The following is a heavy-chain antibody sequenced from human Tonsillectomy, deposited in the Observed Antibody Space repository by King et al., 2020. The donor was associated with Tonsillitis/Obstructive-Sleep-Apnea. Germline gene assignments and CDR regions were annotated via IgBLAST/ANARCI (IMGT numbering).Heavy chain of an antibody. Sequence: QLVQSGAEVKKPGASVKVSCKASGYTFTGYYIHWVRQAPGQGLEWMGWINPNNGGTKYAQKFQGRVTVTRDTSISTAYMELSSLSSDDTAVYFCTRRTVTDGFDYWGQGTLVTVSS. V-gene: IGHV1-2*02. CDR2: INPNNGGT. CDR1: GYTFTGYY. D-gene: IGHD4-17*01. CDR3: TRRTVTDGFDY. J-gene: IGHJ4*02.